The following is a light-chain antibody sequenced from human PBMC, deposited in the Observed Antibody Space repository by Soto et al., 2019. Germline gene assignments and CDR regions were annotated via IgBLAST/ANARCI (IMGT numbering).Light chain of an antibody. CDR1: SSNIGAGYD. CDR3: QSYDSSLSGYV. CDR2: GNS. V-gene: IGLV1-40*01. J-gene: IGLJ1*01. Sequence: QSVLTQPPSVSVSPGQRVAISCTGSSSNIGAGYDVHWYQQLPGTAPKLLIYGNSNRPSGVPDRFSGSKSGTSASLAITGVQAEDEADYCCQSYDSSLSGYVFGTGTKVTVL.